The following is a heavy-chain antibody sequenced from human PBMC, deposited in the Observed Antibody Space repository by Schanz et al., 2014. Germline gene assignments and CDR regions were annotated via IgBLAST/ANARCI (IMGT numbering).Heavy chain of an antibody. Sequence: VQLVESGGGLVQPGGSLRLSCAASGFTFSSYGINWVRQAPGKGLNWVAVISSDGTNKYYADSVQGRFTLSKDFSKDTLYLQLTSLRPEDTAVYYCARLATSKSRLGDAVDIWGQGTMVTVSS. CDR3: ARLATSKSRLGDAVDI. V-gene: IGHV3-30*03. CDR2: ISSDGTNK. CDR1: GFTFSSYG. D-gene: IGHD6-6*01. J-gene: IGHJ3*02.